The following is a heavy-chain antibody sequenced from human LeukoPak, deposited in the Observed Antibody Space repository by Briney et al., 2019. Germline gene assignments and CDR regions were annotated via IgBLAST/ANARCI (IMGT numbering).Heavy chain of an antibody. Sequence: SETLSLTCAVYGGSFSGYYWSWIRQPPGKGLEWIGEINHSGSTNYNPSLKSRVTISVDTSKNQFSLKLSSVTAADTAVYYCARGDHQWLVQGEAFDIWGQGTMVTVSS. CDR3: ARGDHQWLVQGEAFDI. V-gene: IGHV4-34*01. J-gene: IGHJ3*02. D-gene: IGHD6-19*01. CDR2: INHSGST. CDR1: GGSFSGYY.